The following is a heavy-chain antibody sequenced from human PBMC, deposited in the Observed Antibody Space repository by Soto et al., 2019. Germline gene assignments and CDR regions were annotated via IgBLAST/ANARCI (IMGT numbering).Heavy chain of an antibody. CDR1: GFSFRIYY. CDR2: ISSSSSYI. V-gene: IGHV3-21*01. J-gene: IGHJ4*02. D-gene: IGHD3-10*01. CDR3: ARVGTYYGSGRPYHSDY. Sequence: GWLGRACAASGFSFRIYYMNWVRQAPGKGLEWVSSISSSSSYINYADSVKGRFTISRDNAKNSLYLQMNSLRAEDTAVYYCARVGTYYGSGRPYHSDYWGQGTLVTVYS.